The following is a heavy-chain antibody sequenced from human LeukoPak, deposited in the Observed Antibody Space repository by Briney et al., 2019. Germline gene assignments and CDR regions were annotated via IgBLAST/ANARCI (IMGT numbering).Heavy chain of an antibody. J-gene: IGHJ6*02. CDR1: GFTFSSYG. CDR3: ARDTVTSNYYYYGMDV. D-gene: IGHD4-11*01. V-gene: IGHV3-33*01. CDR2: IWYDGSNK. Sequence: GRSLRLSCAASGFTFSSYGMPWVRQAPGKGLEWVAVIWYDGSNKYYADSVKGRFTISRDNSKNTLYLQMNSLRAEDTAVYYCARDTVTSNYYYYGMDVWGQGTTVTVSS.